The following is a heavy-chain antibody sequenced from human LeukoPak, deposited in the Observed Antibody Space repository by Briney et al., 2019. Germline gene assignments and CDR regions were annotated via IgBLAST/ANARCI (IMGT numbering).Heavy chain of an antibody. CDR2: IEGDGNRI. Sequence: GRSLRLSCAASGFTLSAYWMHWVRQAPGKGLMWVSRIEGDGNRITYADSVKGRFTISRDNAKNTLYLQMNSLRAEDTAVYYCTRDWRNLGYDYWGQGTLVTVSS. J-gene: IGHJ4*02. CDR1: GFTLSAYW. D-gene: IGHD5-12*01. V-gene: IGHV3-74*01. CDR3: TRDWRNLGYDY.